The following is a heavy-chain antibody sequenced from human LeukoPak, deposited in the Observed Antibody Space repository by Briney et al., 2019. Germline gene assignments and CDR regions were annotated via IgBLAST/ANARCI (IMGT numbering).Heavy chain of an antibody. CDR2: IRYDGSNK. V-gene: IGHV3-30*02. Sequence: PGGSLRLSCAGSGFTFSSYGMHWVRQAPGKGLEWVAFIRYDGSNKYYADSVKGRFTISRDNSKNTLYLQMNSLRAEDTAVYYCATDYYDSSGYSNDYWGQGTLVTVSS. CDR3: ATDYYDSSGYSNDY. D-gene: IGHD3-22*01. J-gene: IGHJ4*02. CDR1: GFTFSSYG.